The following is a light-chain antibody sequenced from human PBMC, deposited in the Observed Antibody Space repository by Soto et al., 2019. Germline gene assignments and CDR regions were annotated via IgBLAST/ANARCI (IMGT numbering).Light chain of an antibody. V-gene: IGKV1-9*01. CDR1: QGISGY. CDR2: NAV. CDR3: QQLHNYPRT. J-gene: IGKJ1*01. Sequence: DIQLTQSPSFLSASVGDRVTITCRASQGISGYLAWYQKKPGTAPKLLIYNAVALQSPVPSRFSGSGSGTEFTLTISSLRPEDFATYYCQQLHNYPRTFGQGTKV.